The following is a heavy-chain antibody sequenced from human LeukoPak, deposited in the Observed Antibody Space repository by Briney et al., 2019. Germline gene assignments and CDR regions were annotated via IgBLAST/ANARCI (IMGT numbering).Heavy chain of an antibody. V-gene: IGHV3-53*01. D-gene: IGHD1-26*01. CDR1: GLTVSSNY. J-gene: IGHJ4*02. CDR2: IYSGGDT. Sequence: GGSLRLSCTASGLTVSSNYMTWVRQAPGKGLEWVSLIYSGGDTYYADSAKGRFTISRDNSKNTLYLQMNGLRAEDTAVYYCARVVVGLTYYFDYWGQGTLVTVSS. CDR3: ARVVVGLTYYFDY.